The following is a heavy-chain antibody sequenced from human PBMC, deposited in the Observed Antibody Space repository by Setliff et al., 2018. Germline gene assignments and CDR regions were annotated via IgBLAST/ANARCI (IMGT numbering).Heavy chain of an antibody. CDR1: GIAISSYW. D-gene: IGHD3-3*01. CDR2: ISIDGSST. Sequence: GGSLRLSCAASGIAISSYWMHWVRQAPGKGPVWVSYISIDGSSTEYAGSVKGRFTISRDNTKNTVYLQMNSLRVEDTAVYYCARPFGVHTAVDIWGQGTMVTVSS. CDR3: ARPFGVHTAVDI. J-gene: IGHJ3*02. V-gene: IGHV3-74*01.